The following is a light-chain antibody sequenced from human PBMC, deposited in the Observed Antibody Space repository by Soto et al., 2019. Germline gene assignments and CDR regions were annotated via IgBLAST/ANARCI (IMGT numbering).Light chain of an antibody. CDR1: SSDVGSYNL. CDR2: EGS. J-gene: IGLJ3*02. CDR3: CSYAGSSPWV. V-gene: IGLV2-23*01. Sequence: QSALTQPASVSGSPGQSITISCTGTSSDVGSYNLVSWYQQHPGKAPKLMIYEGSTRPSGVSNRCSGSKSGNTASLTISGLQAEDEADYYCCSYAGSSPWVFGGGTKLTVL.